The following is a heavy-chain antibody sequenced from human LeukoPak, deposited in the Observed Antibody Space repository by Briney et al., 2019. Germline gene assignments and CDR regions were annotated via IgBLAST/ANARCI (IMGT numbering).Heavy chain of an antibody. J-gene: IGHJ5*02. CDR2: IYYSGST. CDR3: ARTIAVAGPYNWFDP. Sequence: PSETLSLTCTVSGGSISSYYWSWIRQPPGKGLEWIWYIYYSGSTNYNPSLKSRVTISVDTSKNQFSLKLSSVTAADTAVYYCARTIAVAGPYNWFDPWGQGTLVTVSS. V-gene: IGHV4-59*01. CDR1: GGSISSYY. D-gene: IGHD6-19*01.